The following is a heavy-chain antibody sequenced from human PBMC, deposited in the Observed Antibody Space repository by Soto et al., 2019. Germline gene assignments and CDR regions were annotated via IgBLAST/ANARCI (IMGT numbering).Heavy chain of an antibody. CDR1: GFTFNNYN. V-gene: IGHV3-21*01. CDR3: ARDRNDDYVWGSYRHHWFGP. CDR2: ISGTGTYI. J-gene: IGHJ5*02. D-gene: IGHD3-16*02. Sequence: EVQLVESGGSLVKPGGSLRLSCAASGFTFNNYNMNWVRQAPGKGLEWVSSISGTGTYIYYADSVKGRFTISRDNAKNSLFLQMNSLRAEDTAVYYCARDRNDDYVWGSYRHHWFGPWGQGTLVTVSS.